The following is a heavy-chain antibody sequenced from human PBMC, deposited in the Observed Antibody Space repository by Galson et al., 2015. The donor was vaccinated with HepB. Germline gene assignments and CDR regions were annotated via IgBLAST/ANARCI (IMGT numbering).Heavy chain of an antibody. V-gene: IGHV1-46*01. CDR1: GYTFTNYY. CDR2: INVNTAST. CDR3: ARGRWAITTFEVVTDAFDI. Sequence: VKVSCKASGYTFTNYYMHWVRQAPGQGLEWVGIINVNTASTSYAQRFHGRVAMTRDTSTSTVYMDLRSLRSDDTAVYFCARGRWAITTFEVVTDAFDIWGQGTMVTVS. J-gene: IGHJ3*02. D-gene: IGHD3-3*01.